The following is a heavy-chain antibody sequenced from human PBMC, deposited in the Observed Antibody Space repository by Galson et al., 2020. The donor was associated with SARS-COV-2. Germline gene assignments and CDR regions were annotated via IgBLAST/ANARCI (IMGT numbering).Heavy chain of an antibody. V-gene: IGHV3-33*01. CDR3: ARDLGLYYDSSGYYYPQNYYYYGMDV. D-gene: IGHD3-22*01. J-gene: IGHJ6*02. Sequence: QSGGSLRLSCAASGFTFSSYGMHWVRQAPGKGLEWVAVIWYDGSNKYYADSVKGRFTISRDNSKNTLYLQMNSLRAEDTAVYYCARDLGLYYDSSGYYYPQNYYYYGMDVWGQGTTVTVSS. CDR2: IWYDGSNK. CDR1: GFTFSSYG.